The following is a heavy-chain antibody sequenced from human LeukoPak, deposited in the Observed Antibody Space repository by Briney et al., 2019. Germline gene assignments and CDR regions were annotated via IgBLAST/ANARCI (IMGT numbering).Heavy chain of an antibody. Sequence: SETLSLTCTVSGGSISSGSYYWSWIRQPAGKGLEWIGRIYTSGSTNYNPSLKSRVTISVDTSKNQFSLKLSSVTAADPAVYYCARDRPAYYYDSSGYPWGQGTLVTVSS. CDR3: ARDRPAYYYDSSGYP. D-gene: IGHD3-22*01. J-gene: IGHJ5*02. CDR2: IYTSGST. CDR1: GGSISSGSYY. V-gene: IGHV4-61*02.